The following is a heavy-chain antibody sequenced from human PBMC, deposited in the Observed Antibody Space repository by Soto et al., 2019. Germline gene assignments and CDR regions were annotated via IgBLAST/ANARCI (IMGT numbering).Heavy chain of an antibody. CDR3: ANRRGDGYFHP. V-gene: IGHV3-23*01. Sequence: EVQLLESGGGLVQPGGSLRLSCAASGFTFSNFVMSWVRRAPGKGLEWVSAIGGTSGSTYYADSVKGRFTISRDNSKNTLSLQMRRLRAEDTDVYYCANRRGDGYFHPWGRGTLVTVSS. D-gene: IGHD7-27*01. J-gene: IGHJ2*01. CDR1: GFTFSNFV. CDR2: IGGTSGST.